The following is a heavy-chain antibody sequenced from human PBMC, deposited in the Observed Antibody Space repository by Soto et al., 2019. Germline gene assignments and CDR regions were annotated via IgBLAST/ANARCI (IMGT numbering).Heavy chain of an antibody. CDR3: ARSGYSSSWDHFDY. CDR2: IYHSGST. J-gene: IGHJ4*02. CDR1: GYSISSGYY. Sequence: SLTCAVSGYSISSGYYWGWIRQPPGKGLEWIGSIYHSGSTYYNPSLKSRVTISVDTSKNQFSLKLSSVTAADTAVYYCARSGYSSSWDHFDYWGQGTLVTVSS. V-gene: IGHV4-38-2*01. D-gene: IGHD6-13*01.